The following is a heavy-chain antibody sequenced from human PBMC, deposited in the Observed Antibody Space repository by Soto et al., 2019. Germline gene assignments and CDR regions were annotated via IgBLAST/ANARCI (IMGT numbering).Heavy chain of an antibody. CDR3: ARDLNLGSFDY. V-gene: IGHV3-48*01. Sequence: GGSLRLSCAASGFTFSSYSMNWVRQAPGKGLEWVSYISSSSSTIYYADSVKGRFTISRDNAKNSLYLQMNSLRAEDTAVYYCARDLNLGSFDYWGQGTLVTVST. CDR1: GFTFSSYS. J-gene: IGHJ4*02. CDR2: ISSSSSTI.